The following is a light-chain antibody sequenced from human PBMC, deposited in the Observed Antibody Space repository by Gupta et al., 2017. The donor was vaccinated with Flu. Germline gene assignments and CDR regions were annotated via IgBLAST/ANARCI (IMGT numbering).Light chain of an antibody. CDR3: HSAECSCSTVV. V-gene: IGLV3-25*01. Sequence: GDGVNRDDGFVYQQKPAQAPVLVIYNYRERVSGMPVPFSVSSSGTTVTVTMNSVEAEAVADYYCHSAECSCSTVVFGGGTKLTVL. J-gene: IGLJ2*01. CDR1: GVNRDD. CDR2: NYR.